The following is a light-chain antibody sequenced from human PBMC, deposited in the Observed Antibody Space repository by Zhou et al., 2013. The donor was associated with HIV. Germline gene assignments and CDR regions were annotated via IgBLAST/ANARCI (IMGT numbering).Light chain of an antibody. CDR2: AAS. CDR3: LQHNSYPYT. V-gene: IGKV1-17*03. CDR1: QGISHY. Sequence: DIQMTQSPSAMSASVGDRVTITCRASQGISHYLAWFQQKPGEGPKRLIYAASSLQTGVPSRFSGSGSGTEFTLTISSLQPEDFATYYCLQHNSYPYTFGQGTQVGDQT. J-gene: IGKJ2*01.